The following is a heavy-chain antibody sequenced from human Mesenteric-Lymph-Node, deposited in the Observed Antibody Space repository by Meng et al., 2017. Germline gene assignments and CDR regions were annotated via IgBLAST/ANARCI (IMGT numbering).Heavy chain of an antibody. CDR3: ARGMGNFIAAAGCDY. CDR1: GYTFTSYY. Sequence: ASVKVSCKASGYTFTSYYMHWVRQAPGQGLEWMGIINPSGGSTSYAQKFQGRVTMTRDTSTSTVYMELSSLRSEDTAVYYCARGMGNFIAAAGCDYWGQGTLVTVSS. D-gene: IGHD6-13*01. J-gene: IGHJ4*02. CDR2: INPSGGST. V-gene: IGHV1-46*01.